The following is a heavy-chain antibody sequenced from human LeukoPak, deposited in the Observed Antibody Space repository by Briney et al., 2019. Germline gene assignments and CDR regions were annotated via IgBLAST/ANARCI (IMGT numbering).Heavy chain of an antibody. J-gene: IGHJ4*02. Sequence: ASVKVSCRASGYAFTGYYMHWGRQAPGQGLEWMGWINPNSGGTNYAQKFQGRVTMTRDTSISTAYMELSRLRSDDTAVYYFALLVGATSAFDYRGQGTLVTVSS. D-gene: IGHD1-26*01. CDR2: INPNSGGT. V-gene: IGHV1-2*02. CDR1: GYAFTGYY. CDR3: ALLVGATSAFDY.